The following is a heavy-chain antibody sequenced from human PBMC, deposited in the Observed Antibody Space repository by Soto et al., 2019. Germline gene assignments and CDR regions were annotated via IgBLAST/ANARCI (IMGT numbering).Heavy chain of an antibody. CDR2: INPSGGST. D-gene: IGHD2-15*01. V-gene: IGHV1-46*01. Sequence: QVQLVQSGAGVKKPGASVKVSCKASGYTFTSYYMHWVRQAPGQGLEWMGIINPSGGSTSYAQKFQGRVTMTRDTSTSTVYMELSSLRSEDTAVYYCARDYIVVVVAATPPSYGMDVWGQGTTVTVSS. J-gene: IGHJ6*02. CDR1: GYTFTSYY. CDR3: ARDYIVVVVAATPPSYGMDV.